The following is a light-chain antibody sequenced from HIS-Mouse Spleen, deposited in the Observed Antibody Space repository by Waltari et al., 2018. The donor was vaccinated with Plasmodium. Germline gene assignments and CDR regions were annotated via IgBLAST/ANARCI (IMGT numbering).Light chain of an antibody. J-gene: IGLJ3*02. Sequence: SYELTQPPSVSVSPGQTASITCSGDKLGDKYACWYQQKPGQSPVLVIYQDSKRPSGIPELFSGSNSGDTATLTIRGTQAMDEADYYCQAWDNRTVFGGGTKLTVL. CDR1: KLGDKY. CDR3: QAWDNRTV. V-gene: IGLV3-1*01. CDR2: QDS.